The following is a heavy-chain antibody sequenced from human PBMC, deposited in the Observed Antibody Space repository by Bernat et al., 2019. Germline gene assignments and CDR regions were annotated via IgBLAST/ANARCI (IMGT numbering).Heavy chain of an antibody. V-gene: IGHV4-39*01. CDR2: IYYSGST. CDR1: GGSISSSSYY. J-gene: IGHJ4*02. Sequence: QLQLQESGPGLVKPSETLSLTCTVSGGSISSSSYYWGWIRQPPGKGLEWIGSIYYSGSTYYNPSLKSRVTISVDKSKNQFSLKVSTVTAADTAVYYGARPGQEADYDTAEDYWGQGTLVTVSS. CDR3: ARPGQEADYDTAEDY. D-gene: IGHD3-9*01.